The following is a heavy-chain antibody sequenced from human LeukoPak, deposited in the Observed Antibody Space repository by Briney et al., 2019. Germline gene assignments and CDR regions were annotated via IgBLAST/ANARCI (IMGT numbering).Heavy chain of an antibody. J-gene: IGHJ4*02. V-gene: IGHV3-33*01. D-gene: IGHD3-3*01. CDR1: GFTFGSYG. Sequence: GGSLRLSCAASGFTFGSYGMRWVRQAPGKGLEWVAVIWYDGSNKYYADSVKGRFTISRDYSKNTLYLQMNSLRAEDTAVYYCARDKSYDFWAGYHALDYWGQGTLVTVSS. CDR3: ARDKSYDFWAGYHALDY. CDR2: IWYDGSNK.